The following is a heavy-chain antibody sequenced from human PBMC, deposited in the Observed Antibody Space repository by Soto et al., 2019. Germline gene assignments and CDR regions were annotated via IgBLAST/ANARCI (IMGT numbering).Heavy chain of an antibody. CDR1: GFTFSGSA. J-gene: IGHJ6*02. Sequence: GGSLRLSCAASGFTFSGSAMHWVRQASGKGLEWVGRIRGKANSYATAYAASVKGRFTISRDDSKNTAYLQMNSLKTEDTAVYYCVYYYYYGMDVWGQGTTVTVSS. V-gene: IGHV3-73*01. CDR3: VYYYYYGMDV. CDR2: IRGKANSYAT.